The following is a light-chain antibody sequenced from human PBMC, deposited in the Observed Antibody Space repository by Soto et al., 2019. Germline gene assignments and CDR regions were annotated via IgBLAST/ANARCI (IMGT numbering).Light chain of an antibody. CDR2: GAS. Sequence: EIVLTQSPGTLSLSPGERATLSCRASQSVSSSYLAWDQQKPGQAPRLLIYGASSRATGIPDRFSGSGSGTDFTLTISRLEPEDFAVYYWQQYGSSPLTFGRGTKVELK. CDR1: QSVSSSY. J-gene: IGKJ1*01. V-gene: IGKV3-20*01. CDR3: QQYGSSPLT.